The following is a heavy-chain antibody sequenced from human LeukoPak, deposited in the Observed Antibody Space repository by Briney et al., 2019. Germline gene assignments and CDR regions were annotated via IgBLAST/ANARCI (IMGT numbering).Heavy chain of an antibody. CDR2: INHSGST. V-gene: IGHV4-34*01. CDR1: GGSFSGYY. D-gene: IGHD4-17*01. J-gene: IGHJ4*02. Sequence: PSETLSLTCAVYGGSFSGYYWSWIRQPPGKGLEWIGEINHSGSTNYNPSLKSRVTISVDTPKNQFSLKLSSVTAADTAVYYCASGVTTFAYWGQGTLVTVSS. CDR3: ASGVTTFAY.